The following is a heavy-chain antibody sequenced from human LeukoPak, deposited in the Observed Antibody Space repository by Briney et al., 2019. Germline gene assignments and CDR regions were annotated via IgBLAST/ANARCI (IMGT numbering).Heavy chain of an antibody. D-gene: IGHD2-15*01. CDR2: ISLSSTYI. CDR3: ARQSTHRSGASCYQFYFDH. CDR1: GFTFSGYT. J-gene: IGHJ4*02. V-gene: IGHV3-21*01. Sequence: GGSLSLSCAVSGFTFSGYTMNWVRQAPGKGLEWVSSISLSSTYIFYADSVKGRFTISRDNAKNSLYLQMNSLRAEDSAIYYCARQSTHRSGASCYQFYFDHWGQGTPVTVSS.